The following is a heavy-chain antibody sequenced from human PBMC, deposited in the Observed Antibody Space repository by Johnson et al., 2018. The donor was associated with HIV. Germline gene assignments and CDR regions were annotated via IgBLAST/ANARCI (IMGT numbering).Heavy chain of an antibody. CDR2: ISGSGGST. CDR1: GFTFSSYD. D-gene: IGHD1-14*01. CDR3: AKEGRYGAFPLWFDI. V-gene: IGHV3-23*04. Sequence: VQLVESGGVAIQPGGSLRLSCAASGFTFSSYDMHWVRQATGKGLEWVSAISGSGGSTYYADSVKGRFTISRDNSKNTLYLQMNSLRAEDTAVYYCAKEGRYGAFPLWFDIWGQGTMVTVSS. J-gene: IGHJ3*02.